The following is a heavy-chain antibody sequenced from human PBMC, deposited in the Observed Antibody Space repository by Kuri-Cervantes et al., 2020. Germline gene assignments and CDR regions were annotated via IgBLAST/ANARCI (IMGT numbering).Heavy chain of an antibody. Sequence: LSLTCAASGFTFSSYWMSWVRQAPGKGLEWVANIKQDGSEKYYVDSVKGRFTISRDNAKNSLYLQMNSLRAEDTAVYYCARVGTITMIVVVIIGAFGAFDIWGQGTMVTVSS. V-gene: IGHV3-7*04. D-gene: IGHD3-22*01. J-gene: IGHJ3*02. CDR1: GFTFSSYW. CDR2: IKQDGSEK. CDR3: ARVGTITMIVVVIIGAFGAFDI.